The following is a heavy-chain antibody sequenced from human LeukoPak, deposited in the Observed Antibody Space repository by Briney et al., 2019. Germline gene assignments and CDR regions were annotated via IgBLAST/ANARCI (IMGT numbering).Heavy chain of an antibody. CDR1: GFTFSSYE. D-gene: IGHD1-26*01. Sequence: GGSLRLSCAASGFTFSSYEMNWVRQASGKGLEWVSYISSSGSTIYYADSVKGRFTISRDNAKNSLYLQMNSLRAEDTAVYYCARDDSGSYADYWGQGTLVTVSS. CDR2: ISSSGSTI. J-gene: IGHJ4*02. CDR3: ARDDSGSYADY. V-gene: IGHV3-48*03.